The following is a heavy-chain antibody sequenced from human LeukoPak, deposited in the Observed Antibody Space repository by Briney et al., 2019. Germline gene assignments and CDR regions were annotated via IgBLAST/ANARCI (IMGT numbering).Heavy chain of an antibody. J-gene: IGHJ4*02. CDR1: GFTFSSYS. V-gene: IGHV3-48*01. D-gene: IGHD6-13*01. Sequence: GGSLRLSCAASGFTFSSYSMNWVRQAPGKGLEWVSYISSSSSSTIYYADSVKGRFTISRDNAKNSLYLQMNSLRAEDTAVYYCARDPKQQLAPLADYWGQGTLVTVSS. CDR2: ISSSSSSTI. CDR3: ARDPKQQLAPLADY.